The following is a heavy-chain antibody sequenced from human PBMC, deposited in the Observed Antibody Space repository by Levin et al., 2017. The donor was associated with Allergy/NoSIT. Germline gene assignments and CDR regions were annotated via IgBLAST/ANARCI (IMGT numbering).Heavy chain of an antibody. CDR1: GFTFSDYY. D-gene: IGHD3-10*01. CDR2: ISSSSSQT. J-gene: IGHJ2*01. Sequence: GGSLRLSCAASGFTFSDYYMSWIRQAPGKGLEWVSYISSSSSQTNYADSVKGRFTISRDNAKNSLYLQMNSLRAEDTAVYYCARFRGLNNWYFDLWGRGTLVTVSS. V-gene: IGHV3-11*03. CDR3: ARFRGLNNWYFDL.